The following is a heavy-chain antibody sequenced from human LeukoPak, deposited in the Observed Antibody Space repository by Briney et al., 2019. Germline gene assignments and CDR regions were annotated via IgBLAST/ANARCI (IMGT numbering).Heavy chain of an antibody. D-gene: IGHD3-22*01. CDR3: AKEAVNYYDSSGYFDDAFDI. V-gene: IGHV3-30-3*01. CDR1: GFTFTNYA. J-gene: IGHJ3*02. Sequence: GRSLRLSCAASGFTFTNYALHWVRQAPGKGLEWVAVISYDGTNKYYADSVKGRFTISRDNSKNTLYLQMNSLRAEDTAVYYCAKEAVNYYDSSGYFDDAFDIWGQGTMVTVSS. CDR2: ISYDGTNK.